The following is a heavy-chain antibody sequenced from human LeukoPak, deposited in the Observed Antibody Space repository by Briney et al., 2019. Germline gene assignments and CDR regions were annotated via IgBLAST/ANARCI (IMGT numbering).Heavy chain of an antibody. D-gene: IGHD4-17*01. V-gene: IGHV1-46*01. CDR2: INPSGGST. Sequence: GASVKVSCTASEYTFTSYYMHWVRQAPGQGLEWMGIINPSGGSTSYAQKFQGRVTMTRDTSTSTVYMELSRLRSDDTAVYYCARRPTTVTTKYFELWGRGTLVTVSS. CDR1: EYTFTSYY. J-gene: IGHJ2*01. CDR3: ARRPTTVTTKYFEL.